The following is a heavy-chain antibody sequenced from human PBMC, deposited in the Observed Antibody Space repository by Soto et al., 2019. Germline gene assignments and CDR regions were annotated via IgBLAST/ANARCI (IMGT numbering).Heavy chain of an antibody. CDR3: AKWRGIWSGYYYVDPFSDY. V-gene: IGHV3-23*01. Sequence: GGSLRLSCAASGFTFSSYAMSWVRQAPGKGLEWVSAISGSGGSTYYADSVKGRFTISRDNSKNTLYLQMNSLRAEDTAVYYCAKWRGIWSGYYYVDPFSDYWGQGTLVTVSS. CDR2: ISGSGGST. CDR1: GFTFSSYA. D-gene: IGHD3-3*01. J-gene: IGHJ4*02.